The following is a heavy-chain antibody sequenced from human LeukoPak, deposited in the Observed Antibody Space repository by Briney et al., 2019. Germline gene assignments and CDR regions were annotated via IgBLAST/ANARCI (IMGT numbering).Heavy chain of an antibody. D-gene: IGHD3-3*01. CDR1: GFTFSSYA. Sequence: GRSLRLSCAASGFTFSSYAMHWVRQAPGKRLEWVAVISYDGSNKYYADSVKGRFTISRDNSKNTLYLQMNSLRAEDTAVYYCARDVGTTIFGVVISGTFDYWGQGALVTVSS. J-gene: IGHJ4*02. CDR2: ISYDGSNK. V-gene: IGHV3-30-3*01. CDR3: ARDVGTTIFGVVISGTFDY.